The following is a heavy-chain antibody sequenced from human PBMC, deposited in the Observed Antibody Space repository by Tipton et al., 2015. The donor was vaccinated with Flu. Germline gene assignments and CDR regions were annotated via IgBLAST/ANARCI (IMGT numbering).Heavy chain of an antibody. CDR3: AGSGDTTGTRAVDY. Sequence: SLRLSCAVSGGSISSSNWWSWVRQPPGKGLGWIGEIYHSGSTNYNPSLKSRVTISVDKSKNQFSLKLSSVTAADTAVYYCAGSGDTTGTRAVDYWGQGTLVTVSS. D-gene: IGHD1-1*01. V-gene: IGHV4-4*02. J-gene: IGHJ4*02. CDR1: GGSISSSNW. CDR2: IYHSGST.